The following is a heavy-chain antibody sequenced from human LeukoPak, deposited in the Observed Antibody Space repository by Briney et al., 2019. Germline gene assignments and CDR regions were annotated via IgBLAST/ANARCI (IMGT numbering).Heavy chain of an antibody. CDR2: ISAYNGNT. Sequence: GASVKVSCKASGYTFTSYGISWVRQAPGQGLEWMGWISAYNGNTNYAQKLQGRVTMTTDTSTSTAYMELRSLRSDDTAVYYCARDTGNYDSSGYSTPRTVDYWGQGTLVTVSS. D-gene: IGHD3-22*01. CDR1: GYTFTSYG. CDR3: ARDTGNYDSSGYSTPRTVDY. J-gene: IGHJ4*02. V-gene: IGHV1-18*01.